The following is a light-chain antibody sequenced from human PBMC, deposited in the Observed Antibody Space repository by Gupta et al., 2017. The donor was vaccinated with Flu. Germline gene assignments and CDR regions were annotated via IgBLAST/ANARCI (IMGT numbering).Light chain of an antibody. J-gene: IGKJ4*01. V-gene: IGKV1-5*03. CDR3: QQDDSYSLT. Sequence: PSTLSAYVGDRVTITCRASQSLTSWLAWYQQKPGKAPKLLIYKASNLESGVPSRFSGSGSGTEFTLTISSLQPDDFATYYCQQDDSYSLTFGGGTKLEIK. CDR2: KAS. CDR1: QSLTSW.